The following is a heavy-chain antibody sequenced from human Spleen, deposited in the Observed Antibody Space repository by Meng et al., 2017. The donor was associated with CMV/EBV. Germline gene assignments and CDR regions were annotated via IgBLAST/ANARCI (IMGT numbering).Heavy chain of an antibody. CDR1: GYTFTSYD. CDR2: MNPNSGNT. Sequence: ASVKVSCKASGYTFTSYDINWVRQATGQGLEWMGWMNPNSGNTGYAQKFQGRVTMTRNTSIITAYMELSSLRSEDTAVYYCSRGGQIRYGSGVGYWGQGTLVTVSS. CDR3: SRGGQIRYGSGVGY. D-gene: IGHD3-10*01. V-gene: IGHV1-8*01. J-gene: IGHJ4*02.